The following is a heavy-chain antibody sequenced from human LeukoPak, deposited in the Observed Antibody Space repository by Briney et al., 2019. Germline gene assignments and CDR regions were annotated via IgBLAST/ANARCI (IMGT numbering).Heavy chain of an antibody. CDR3: AKPPYYYDSSGYYHKGWFDP. Sequence: GGSLRLSCAASGFTFSSYAMSWVRQAPGKGLEWVSAISGSGGSTYYADSVKGRFTISGDNSKNTLYLQMNSLRAEDTAVYYCAKPPYYYDSSGYYHKGWFDPWGQGTLVTVSS. J-gene: IGHJ5*02. V-gene: IGHV3-23*01. CDR2: ISGSGGST. CDR1: GFTFSSYA. D-gene: IGHD3-22*01.